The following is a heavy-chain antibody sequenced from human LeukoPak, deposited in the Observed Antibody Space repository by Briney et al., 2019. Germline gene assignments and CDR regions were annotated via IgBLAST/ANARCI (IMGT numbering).Heavy chain of an antibody. CDR1: GFTFSSYA. CDR2: STGSGGTT. CDR3: AKDLYFDILTGYLVI. Sequence: GGSLRLSCAASGFTFSSYAMTWVRQAPGKGLEWVSASTGSGGTTYYADTVMGRFTISRGNSKNTLYLQMNSLRAEDTAVYYCAKDLYFDILTGYLVIWGQGTMVTVSS. V-gene: IGHV3-23*01. D-gene: IGHD3-9*01. J-gene: IGHJ3*02.